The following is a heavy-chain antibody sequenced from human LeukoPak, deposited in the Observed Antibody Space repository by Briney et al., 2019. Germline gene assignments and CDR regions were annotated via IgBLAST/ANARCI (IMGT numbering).Heavy chain of an antibody. CDR2: INSDGSTI. V-gene: IGHV3-74*01. CDR1: GFTFSSYS. J-gene: IGHJ4*02. CDR3: ARALVGTNDY. Sequence: PGGSLRLSCAASGFTFSSYSMNWVRQAPGKGLVWVSRINSDGSTINYAASVKGRFTISRDNAKNTLFLQMNSLRVEDTAVYYCARALVGTNDYWGQGTVVTVSS. D-gene: IGHD1-26*01.